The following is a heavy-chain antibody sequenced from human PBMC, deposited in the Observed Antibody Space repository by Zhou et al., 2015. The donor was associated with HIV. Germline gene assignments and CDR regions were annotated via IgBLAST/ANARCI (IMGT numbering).Heavy chain of an antibody. CDR3: ARERGRVGATLGFDY. CDR1: GGTFSSYT. J-gene: IGHJ4*02. D-gene: IGHD1-26*01. Sequence: QVQLVQSGAEVKKPGSSVKVSCKASGGTFSSYTISWVRQAPGQGLEWMGRIIPILGIANYAQKFQGRVTITADKSTSTAYMELSSLRSEDTAVYYCARERGRVGATLGFDYWGQGTLVTVSS. CDR2: IIPILGIA. V-gene: IGHV1-69*08.